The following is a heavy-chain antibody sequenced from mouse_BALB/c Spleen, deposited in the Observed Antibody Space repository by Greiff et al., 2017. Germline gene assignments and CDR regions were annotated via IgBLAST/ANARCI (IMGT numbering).Heavy chain of an antibody. Sequence: EVQVVESGGGLVQPGGSLRLSCATSGFTFTDYYMSWVRQPPGKALEWLGFIRNKANGYTTEYSASVKGRFTISRDNSQSILYLQMNTLRAEDSATYYCARDDGWYYAMDYWGQGTSVTVSS. CDR2: IRNKANGYTT. D-gene: IGHD1-2*01. CDR1: GFTFTDYY. CDR3: ARDDGWYYAMDY. J-gene: IGHJ4*01. V-gene: IGHV7-3*02.